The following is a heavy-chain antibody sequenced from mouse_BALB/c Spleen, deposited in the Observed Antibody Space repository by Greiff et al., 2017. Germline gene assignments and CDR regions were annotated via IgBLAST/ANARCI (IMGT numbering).Heavy chain of an antibody. V-gene: IGHV2-9*02. CDR1: GFSLTSYG. J-gene: IGHJ4*01. CDR2: IWAGGST. CDR3: ARRPPDYYGSSPYYAMDY. D-gene: IGHD1-1*01. Sequence: VKVVESGPGLVAPSQSLSITCTVSGFSLTSYGVHWVRQPPGKGLEWLGVIWAGGSTNYNSALMSRLSISKDNSKSQVFLKMNSLQTDDTAMYYCARRPPDYYGSSPYYAMDYWGQGTSVTVSS.